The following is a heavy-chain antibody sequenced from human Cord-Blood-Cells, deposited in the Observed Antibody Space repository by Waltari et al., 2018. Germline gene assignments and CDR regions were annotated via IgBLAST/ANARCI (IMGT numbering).Heavy chain of an antibody. V-gene: IGHV4-30-2*01. CDR3: ARVNSGYDYFDY. CDR2: IYHSGST. Sequence: QLQLQESGSGLVKLSQTLSLTCAVSGGSISSGGYSWSWLRQPPGKGLEWIGYIYHSGSTYYNPSLKSRVTISVDRSKNQFSLKLSSVTAADTAVYYCARVNSGYDYFDYWGQGTLVTVSS. CDR1: GGSISSGGYS. D-gene: IGHD5-12*01. J-gene: IGHJ4*02.